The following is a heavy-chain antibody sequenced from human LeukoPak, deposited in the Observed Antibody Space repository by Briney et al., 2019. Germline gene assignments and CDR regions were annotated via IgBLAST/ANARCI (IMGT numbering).Heavy chain of an antibody. CDR1: GFTFSSFG. V-gene: IGHV3-33*01. CDR3: ARVTYYDSSGYSH. CDR2: IWFDGKNE. D-gene: IGHD3-22*01. Sequence: GGSLRLSCAASGFTFSSFGMHWVRQAPGKGLEWVADIWFDGKNEHFADSVKGRFTISRDNAKNSLYLQMNSLRAEDTAVYYCARVTYYDSSGYSHWGQGTLVTVSS. J-gene: IGHJ4*02.